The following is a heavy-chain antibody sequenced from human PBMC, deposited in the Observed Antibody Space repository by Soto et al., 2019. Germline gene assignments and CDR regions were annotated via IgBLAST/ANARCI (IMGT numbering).Heavy chain of an antibody. CDR1: GQSITSIDYY. V-gene: IGHV4-30-4*01. CDR3: VRDAGIAASGTSGNDYYFGIDV. CDR2: ISYFGTT. J-gene: IGHJ6*02. Sequence: RLEESGPGLVKPSQTLSLSCNVSGQSITSIDYYWTWIRQPPGKGLEWLGYISYFGTTNYNPSLQSRLTISVDRSKNHYSLELTSVTVADTAVHYCVRDAGIAASGTSGNDYYFGIDVWGQGTTVIVSS. D-gene: IGHD6-13*01.